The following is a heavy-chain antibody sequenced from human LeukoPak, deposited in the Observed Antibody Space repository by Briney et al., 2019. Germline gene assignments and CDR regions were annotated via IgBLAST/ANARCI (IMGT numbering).Heavy chain of an antibody. V-gene: IGHV3-74*01. CDR3: ARDHVLSELELRPQDY. D-gene: IGHD1-7*01. CDR1: GFTFSSYW. Sequence: GGSLRLSCAASGFTFSSYWTHWVRHAPGKGLVWVSRINSDGSSTSYADSVKGRFTISRDNAKNTLYLQMNSLRAEDTAVYYCARDHVLSELELRPQDYWGQGTLVTVSS. J-gene: IGHJ4*02. CDR2: INSDGSST.